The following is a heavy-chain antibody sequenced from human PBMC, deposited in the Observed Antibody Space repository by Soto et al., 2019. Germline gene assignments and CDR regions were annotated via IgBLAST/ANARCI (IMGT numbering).Heavy chain of an antibody. J-gene: IGHJ3*02. CDR1: GYTITSYA. V-gene: IGHV1-3*01. D-gene: IGHD1-26*01. CDR3: ARDREGPPHAFDS. Sequence: QVQLVQSGAEVKKPGDSVKVSCKASGYTITSYAMHWVRQAPGQRLAWMGWINAGNGNTKYSQKFQDRVTITRDSSASTAYMDLSSLRAEDTAGYYCARDREGPPHAFDSWGQGTMVTVSS. CDR2: INAGNGNT.